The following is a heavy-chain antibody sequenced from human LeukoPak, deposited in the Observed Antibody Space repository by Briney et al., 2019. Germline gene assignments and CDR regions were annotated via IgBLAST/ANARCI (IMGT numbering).Heavy chain of an antibody. CDR1: GFTFDDYA. V-gene: IGHV3-9*01. Sequence: GGSLRLSCVTSGFTFDDYAMHWVRQAPGKGLEWVSGISWNSGSIGYADSVKGRFTISRDNAKNSLYLQMNSLRAEDTALYYCAKDPRLYEFYGMDVWGQGTTVTVSS. CDR2: ISWNSGSI. J-gene: IGHJ6*02. D-gene: IGHD3-3*01. CDR3: AKDPRLYEFYGMDV.